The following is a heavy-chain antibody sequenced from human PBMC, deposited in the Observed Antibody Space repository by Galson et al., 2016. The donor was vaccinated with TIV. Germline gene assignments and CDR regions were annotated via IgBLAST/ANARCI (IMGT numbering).Heavy chain of an antibody. J-gene: IGHJ4*02. Sequence: TLSLTCSVSGASITGSGYYWSWIRQADGKGLEWIGRIRSSGSANYHPSLQNRITVSPDTSKNQFSQQLTSVTAADTAVYFCAREDVNSPLSSFFDYWGQGALVTVSS. D-gene: IGHD2-21*01. CDR3: AREDVNSPLSSFFDY. CDR2: IRSSGSA. V-gene: IGHV4-61*02. CDR1: GASITGSGYY.